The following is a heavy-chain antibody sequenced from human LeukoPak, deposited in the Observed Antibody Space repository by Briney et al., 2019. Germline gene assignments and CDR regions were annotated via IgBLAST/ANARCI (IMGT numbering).Heavy chain of an antibody. CDR1: SFTITHYA. Sequence: GVSLRLSCSASSFTITHYAMTWVPQAPAKGLGWVSTISDSGGGTYYTDSVKGRFTISRDGANNTLYLQMNNLTVEDAATYYCARAHGDGFDLWGQGTMVTVSA. V-gene: IGHV3-23*01. CDR3: ARAHGDGFDL. CDR2: ISDSGGGT. J-gene: IGHJ3*01.